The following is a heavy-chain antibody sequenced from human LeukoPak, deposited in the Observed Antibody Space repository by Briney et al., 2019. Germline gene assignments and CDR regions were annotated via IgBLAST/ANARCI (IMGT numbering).Heavy chain of an antibody. Sequence: GASVKVSCKASGYTSTSYGISWVRQAPGQGLEWMGWISAYNGNTNYAQKLQGRVTMTTDTSTSTAYMELRSLRSDDTAVYYCARERGLIGYCSSTSCYYPYWFDPWGQGTLVTVSS. CDR2: ISAYNGNT. CDR1: GYTSTSYG. CDR3: ARERGLIGYCSSTSCYYPYWFDP. J-gene: IGHJ5*02. D-gene: IGHD2-2*01. V-gene: IGHV1-18*01.